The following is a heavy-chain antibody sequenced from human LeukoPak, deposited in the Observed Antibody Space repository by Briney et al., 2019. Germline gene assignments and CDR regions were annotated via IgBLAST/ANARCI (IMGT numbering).Heavy chain of an antibody. Sequence: GRSLRLSCAASGFTFSSYSMNWVRQAPGKGLEWVSYISSSSSTIYYADSVKGRFTISRDNAKNSLYLQMNSLRAEDTAVYYCDLHCGSSSCYLYGMDVWGQGTTVTVSS. D-gene: IGHD2-2*01. CDR3: DLHCGSSSCYLYGMDV. CDR1: GFTFSSYS. V-gene: IGHV3-48*04. J-gene: IGHJ6*02. CDR2: ISSSSSTI.